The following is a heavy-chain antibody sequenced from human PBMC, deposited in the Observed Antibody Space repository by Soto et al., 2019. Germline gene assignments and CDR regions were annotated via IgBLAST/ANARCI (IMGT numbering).Heavy chain of an antibody. Sequence: ASVKVSCKTSGYTFTNYGISWVRQAPGQGLEWMGWISAHTGNTNYAQKFQGRVTMTTDTSTSTAYMELRSLRSDDTAVYYCARVLGYNSSWWRHTAFDIWAKGQWSPS. CDR2: ISAHTGNT. CDR3: ARVLGYNSSWWRHTAFDI. V-gene: IGHV1-18*01. D-gene: IGHD6-13*01. CDR1: GYTFTNYG. J-gene: IGHJ3*02.